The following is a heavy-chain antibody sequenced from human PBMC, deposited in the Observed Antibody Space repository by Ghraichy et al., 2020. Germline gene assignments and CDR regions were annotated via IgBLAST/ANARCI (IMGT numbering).Heavy chain of an antibody. D-gene: IGHD2-8*02. V-gene: IGHV4-39*01. Sequence: SETLSLTCNVSGDSVTSNTFSWGWIRQPPGKGLEWIGTISYRGTTFYRPSIQTRITLSEDTSKNQFSLRLTSVTAADTAVYYCARLGYCSVGVCYTEADFSYFMDFWGYGATVTVSS. CDR3: ARLGYCSVGVCYTEADFSYFMDF. CDR1: GDSVTSNTFS. J-gene: IGHJ6*03. CDR2: ISYRGTT.